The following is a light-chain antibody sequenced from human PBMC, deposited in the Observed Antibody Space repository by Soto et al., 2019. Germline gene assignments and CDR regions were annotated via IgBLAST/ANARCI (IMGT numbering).Light chain of an antibody. CDR2: WAS. J-gene: IGKJ4*01. Sequence: DIVMTQSPDSLAVSLGERATINCKSSQSVLYSSNNKNYLAWYQQKPGQPPKLLIYWASTRESGVPDRFSGSGSGTDLSLTISSLQAEDVAVYYCQQYYSTPLTFSGGTKVESK. V-gene: IGKV4-1*01. CDR1: QSVLYSSNNKNY. CDR3: QQYYSTPLT.